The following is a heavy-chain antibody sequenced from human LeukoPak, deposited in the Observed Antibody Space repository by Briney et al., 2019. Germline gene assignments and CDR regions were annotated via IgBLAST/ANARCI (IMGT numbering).Heavy chain of an antibody. CDR3: AKHNGNYYYYYGLDV. CDR2: ITSSSTT. V-gene: IGHV3-23*01. CDR1: GFAFSSYG. Sequence: GGSLRLSCAASGFAFSSYGMNWVRQAPGKGLEWVSYITSSSTTYYADSVKGRFTISRDSSKNTLYLQMNSLRAEDTAVYYCAKHNGNYYYYYGLDVWGQGTTVTVSS. D-gene: IGHD1-26*01. J-gene: IGHJ6*02.